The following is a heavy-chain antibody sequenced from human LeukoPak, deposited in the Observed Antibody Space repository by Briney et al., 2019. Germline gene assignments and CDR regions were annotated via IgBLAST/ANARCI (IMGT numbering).Heavy chain of an antibody. CDR3: TRVWGEQWPFYYYYYYMDV. J-gene: IGHJ6*03. CDR2: MNPNSGNT. V-gene: IGHV1-8*01. D-gene: IGHD6-19*01. CDR1: GYTFTSYD. Sequence: AASVKVSCKASGYTFTSYDINWVRQATGQGLEWMGWMNPNSGNTGYAQKFQGRVTMTRNTSISTAYMELSSLRSEDTAVYYCTRVWGEQWPFYYYYYYMDVWGKGTTVTVSS.